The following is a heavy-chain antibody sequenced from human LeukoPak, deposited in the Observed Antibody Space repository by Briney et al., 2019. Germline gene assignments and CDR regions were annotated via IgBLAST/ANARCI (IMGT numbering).Heavy chain of an antibody. J-gene: IGHJ4*02. CDR3: AKDHYWSIDY. V-gene: IGHV3-74*01. Sequence: GGSLRLSCAASGFDFSSNWMHWVRHAPGQGLVCVSRIKGDGISTNYADSVKGRFTISRDIAKNTLYLQMNSLRAEDTGVYYCAKDHYWSIDYWGRGTLVTVSS. CDR1: GFDFSSNW. D-gene: IGHD3-3*01. CDR2: IKGDGIST.